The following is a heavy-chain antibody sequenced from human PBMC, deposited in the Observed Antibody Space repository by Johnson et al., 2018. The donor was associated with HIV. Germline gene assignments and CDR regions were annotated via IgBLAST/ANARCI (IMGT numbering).Heavy chain of an antibody. V-gene: IGHV3-74*01. D-gene: IGHD1-26*01. Sequence: VQLVESGGGLVQPGGSLRLSCAASGFTFSTYWMHWVRQAPGKGLVWISRINSDGSSTNYADSEKGRFTISRDNSKNTLYLQMISLRAEDTAVYFCAKDERQLGAEDGFETWGQGTMVT. J-gene: IGHJ3*01. CDR1: GFTFSTYW. CDR2: INSDGSST. CDR3: AKDERQLGAEDGFET.